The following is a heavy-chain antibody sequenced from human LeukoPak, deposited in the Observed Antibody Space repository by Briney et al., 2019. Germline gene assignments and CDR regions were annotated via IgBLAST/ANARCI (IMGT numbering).Heavy chain of an antibody. J-gene: IGHJ6*02. CDR2: IYYSGST. V-gene: IGHV4-61*01. CDR3: ARDGLRLPETQYYYYGMDV. Sequence: PSETLSLTCTVSGGSENSGSYYWIWMRQPPGKGVEGRGYIYYSGSTNYNPSLKSRVTISVDTSKNQFSLKLSSVTAADTAVYYCARDGLRLPETQYYYYGMDVWGQGTTVTVSS. D-gene: IGHD1-14*01. CDR1: GGSENSGSYY.